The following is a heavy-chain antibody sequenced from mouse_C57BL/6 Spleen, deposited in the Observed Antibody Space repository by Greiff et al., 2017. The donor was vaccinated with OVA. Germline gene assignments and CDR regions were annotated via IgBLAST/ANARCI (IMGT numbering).Heavy chain of an antibody. V-gene: IGHV5-17*01. CDR2: ISSGSSTI. CDR3: ARGGIYDGYYDWFAY. D-gene: IGHD2-3*01. Sequence: EVQVVESGGGLVKPGGSLKLSCAASGFTFSDYGMHWVRQAPEKGLEWVAYISSGSSTIYYADTVKGRFTISRDNAKNTLFLQMTSLRSEDTAMYYCARGGIYDGYYDWFAYWGQGTLVTVSA. J-gene: IGHJ3*01. CDR1: GFTFSDYG.